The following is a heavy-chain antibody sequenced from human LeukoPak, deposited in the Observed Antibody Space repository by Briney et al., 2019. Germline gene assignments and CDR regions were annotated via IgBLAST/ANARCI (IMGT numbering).Heavy chain of an antibody. CDR2: INHGGST. V-gene: IGHV4-34*01. CDR3: ARAGIAAARDY. Sequence: PSETLSLTCAVYGGSFSGYYWSWIRQPPGKGLEWIGEINHGGSTNYNPSLKSRVTISVDTSKNQFSLKLSSVTAADTAVYYCARAGIAAARDYWGQGTLVTVSS. CDR1: GGSFSGYY. D-gene: IGHD6-13*01. J-gene: IGHJ4*02.